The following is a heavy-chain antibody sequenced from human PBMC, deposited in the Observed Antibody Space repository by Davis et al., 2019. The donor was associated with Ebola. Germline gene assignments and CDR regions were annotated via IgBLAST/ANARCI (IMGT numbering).Heavy chain of an antibody. CDR1: GFTVSSNY. D-gene: IGHD3-3*01. CDR3: AKDHYDFWSGYYGGGLFDY. J-gene: IGHJ4*02. V-gene: IGHV3-53*01. CDR2: IYSGGST. Sequence: GESLKISCAASGFTVSSNYMSWVRQAPGKGLEWVSVIYSGGSTYYADSVKGRFTIPRDNSKSTLYLQMNSLGAEDTAVYYWAKDHYDFWSGYYGGGLFDYWGQGTLVTVSS.